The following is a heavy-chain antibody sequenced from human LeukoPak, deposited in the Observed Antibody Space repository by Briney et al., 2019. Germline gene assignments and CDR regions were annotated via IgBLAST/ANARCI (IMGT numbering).Heavy chain of an antibody. V-gene: IGHV4-59*01. Sequence: PSETLSLTCTVSGGSISSYYWSWIRQPPGKGLEWIGYIYYSGSTNYNPSLKSRVTISVDTSKNQFSLKLSSVTAADTAVYYCARGETTVTLLDYWGQGTLVTVSS. D-gene: IGHD4-17*01. CDR2: IYYSGST. CDR3: ARGETTVTLLDY. J-gene: IGHJ4*02. CDR1: GGSISSYY.